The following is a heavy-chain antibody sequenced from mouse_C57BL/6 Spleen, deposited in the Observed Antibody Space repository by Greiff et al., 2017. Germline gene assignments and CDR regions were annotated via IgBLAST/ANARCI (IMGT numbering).Heavy chain of an antibody. D-gene: IGHD2-2*01. J-gene: IGHJ4*01. CDR3: ARSGYYYAMDY. Sequence: VKLVESGAELARPGASVKLSCEASGYTFTSYGISWVKQRTGQGLEWIGEIYPRSGNTYYNEKFKGKATLTADKSSSTAYMELRSLTSEDSAVYFCARSGYYYAMDYWGQGTSVTVSS. CDR1: GYTFTSYG. CDR2: IYPRSGNT. V-gene: IGHV1-81*01.